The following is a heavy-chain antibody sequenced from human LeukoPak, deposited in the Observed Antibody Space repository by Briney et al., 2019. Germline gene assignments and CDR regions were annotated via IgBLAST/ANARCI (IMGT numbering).Heavy chain of an antibody. CDR3: AREPEGGSREMFDY. CDR2: ISSSSSYI. D-gene: IGHD1-14*01. CDR1: GFTFSSYS. V-gene: IGHV3-21*01. J-gene: IGHJ4*02. Sequence: GGSLRLSCAASGFTFSSYSMNWVRQAPGKGLEWVSSISSSSSYIYYADSVKGRFTISRDNAKPSLYLQMNSLRAEDTAVYYCAREPEGGSREMFDYWGQGTLVTVSS.